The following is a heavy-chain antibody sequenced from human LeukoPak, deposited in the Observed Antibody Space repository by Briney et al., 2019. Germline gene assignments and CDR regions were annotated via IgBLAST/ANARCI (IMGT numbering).Heavy chain of an antibody. CDR3: ARDSPHDFWSGLPLFDY. CDR2: ISAYNGNT. Sequence: GASVKVSCKASGYTFTSYGISWVRQAPGQGLEWMGWISAYNGNTNYAQKLQGRVTMTTDTSTSTAYMELRSLRSDDTAVYYCARDSPHDFWSGLPLFDYWGQGTLVTVSS. D-gene: IGHD3-3*01. J-gene: IGHJ4*02. CDR1: GYTFTSYG. V-gene: IGHV1-18*01.